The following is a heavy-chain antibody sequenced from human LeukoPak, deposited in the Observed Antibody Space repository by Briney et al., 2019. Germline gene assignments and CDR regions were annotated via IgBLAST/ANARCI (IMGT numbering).Heavy chain of an antibody. CDR3: ARASLAHSFGYDS. V-gene: IGHV1-18*01. D-gene: IGHD5-18*01. Sequence: ASVTVSCTASGYTFTSYGISWVRQAPGQGLEWMGGISAYNGNTNYAQKLQGRVTMTTDTSTSTAYMELRSLRSDDTAVYYCARASLAHSFGYDSWGQGTLVTVSS. J-gene: IGHJ5*01. CDR2: ISAYNGNT. CDR1: GYTFTSYG.